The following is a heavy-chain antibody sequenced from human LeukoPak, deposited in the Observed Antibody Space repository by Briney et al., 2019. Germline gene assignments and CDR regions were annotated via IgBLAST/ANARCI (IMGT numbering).Heavy chain of an antibody. CDR2: IYYSGST. V-gene: IGHV4-59*01. CDR3: ARNYYGSGSYFTEFDY. D-gene: IGHD3-10*01. J-gene: IGHJ4*02. CDR1: GGSISSYY. Sequence: PSETLSLTCTVSGGSISSYYWSWIRQPPGKGLEWIGYIYYSGSTNYNPSLKSRVTISVDTSKNQFSLKLSSVTAADTAAYYCARNYYGSGSYFTEFDYWGQGTLVTVSS.